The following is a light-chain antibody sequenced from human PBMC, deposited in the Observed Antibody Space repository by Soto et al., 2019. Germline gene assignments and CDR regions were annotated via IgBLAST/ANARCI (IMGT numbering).Light chain of an antibody. J-gene: IGKJ4*01. CDR3: QKRSNWPPLT. CDR1: QSTSSY. CDR2: DAS. V-gene: IGKV3-11*01. Sequence: TQSPSTLSASVGDRVTITCRASQSTSSYLAWYQQKPGQAPRLLIYDASNRATGIPARFSGSGSGTDFTLTISRLEPEDFAVYYCQKRSNWPPLTFGGGTKVDIK.